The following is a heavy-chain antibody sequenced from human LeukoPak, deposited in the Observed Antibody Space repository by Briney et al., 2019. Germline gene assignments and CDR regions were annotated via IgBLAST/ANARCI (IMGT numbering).Heavy chain of an antibody. CDR1: GASLTIYY. Sequence: SETLSLTCSVSGASLTIYYWNWIRQPAGKGLEWIGRYASGTTTHNPSLKSQFSMSIDTSKNQISLKLTSVTAADTAVYYCATGDHSLDNWGQGTLVTVTP. J-gene: IGHJ4*02. V-gene: IGHV4-4*07. CDR3: ATGDHSLDN. CDR2: YASGTT. D-gene: IGHD7-27*01.